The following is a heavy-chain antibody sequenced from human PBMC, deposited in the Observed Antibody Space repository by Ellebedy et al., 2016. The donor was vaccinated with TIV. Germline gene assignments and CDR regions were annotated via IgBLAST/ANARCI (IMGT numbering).Heavy chain of an antibody. CDR3: ARRSSVTAAGIGY. D-gene: IGHD6-13*01. CDR1: GGSFSGYY. J-gene: IGHJ4*02. Sequence: SETLSLTXAVYGGSFSGYYWTWIRQPPGKGLEWIGQISHTGSTNYNPSLKSRVTISVDVSKNQFSLSLRSVTAADTAVYYCARRSSVTAAGIGYWGQGTLVIVSS. V-gene: IGHV4-34*01. CDR2: ISHTGST.